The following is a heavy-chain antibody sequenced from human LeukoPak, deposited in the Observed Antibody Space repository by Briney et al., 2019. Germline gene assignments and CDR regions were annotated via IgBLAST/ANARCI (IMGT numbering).Heavy chain of an antibody. CDR1: GGTFSSYA. CDR2: ITPIFGTA. Sequence: SVKVSCKASGGTFSSYAISWVRQAPGQGLEWMGGITPIFGTANYAQKFQGRVTITTDESTSTAYMELSSLRSEDTAVYYCARWLQLGFNAFDIWGQGTMVTVSS. CDR3: ARWLQLGFNAFDI. D-gene: IGHD5-24*01. J-gene: IGHJ3*02. V-gene: IGHV1-69*05.